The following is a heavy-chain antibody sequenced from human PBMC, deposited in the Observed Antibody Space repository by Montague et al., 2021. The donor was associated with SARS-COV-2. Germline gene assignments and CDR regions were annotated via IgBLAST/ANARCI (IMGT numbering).Heavy chain of an antibody. Sequence: SETLSLTCTVSGGSISSSSYYWCLIRPPPGKVLECIGSIHSSGSTYYHLSLKRRVTISVDTSKNQFTLKLSSVTAADTAVYYCARFTNSYYYDSKAAPATPDALDIWGQGTMVTVSS. D-gene: IGHD3-22*01. CDR1: GGSISSSSYY. J-gene: IGHJ3*02. CDR2: IHSSGST. CDR3: ARFTNSYYYDSKAAPATPDALDI. V-gene: IGHV4-39*01.